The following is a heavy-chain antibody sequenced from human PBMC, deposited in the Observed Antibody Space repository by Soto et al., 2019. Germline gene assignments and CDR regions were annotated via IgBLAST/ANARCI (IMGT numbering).Heavy chain of an antibody. Sequence: QVQLVQSGAEVKKYGASVKVSCKASGYTFTSHDINWVRQATGQGLEWMGWMNPNSGNTGFAQKFQGRVTMTSNTSTITAYMELSSLRSEYTAVYYCARWDYGYYARFDYWGQGTLVTVSS. CDR2: MNPNSGNT. CDR1: GYTFTSHD. V-gene: IGHV1-8*01. D-gene: IGHD4-17*01. J-gene: IGHJ4*02. CDR3: ARWDYGYYARFDY.